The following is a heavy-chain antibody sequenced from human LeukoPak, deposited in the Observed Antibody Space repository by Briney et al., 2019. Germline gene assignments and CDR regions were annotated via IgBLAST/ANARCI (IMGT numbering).Heavy chain of an antibody. D-gene: IGHD3-9*01. CDR3: AKALRYFDWLPHRGFDP. CDR1: GFTFSDYS. Sequence: GGSLRLSCAASGFTFSDYSMNWVRQAPGKGLEWVASTSSGSSWIYYADSVRGRFTISRDNSKNTLYLQMNSLRAEDTAVYYCAKALRYFDWLPHRGFDPWGQGTLVTVSS. J-gene: IGHJ5*02. CDR2: TSSGSSWI. V-gene: IGHV3-21*04.